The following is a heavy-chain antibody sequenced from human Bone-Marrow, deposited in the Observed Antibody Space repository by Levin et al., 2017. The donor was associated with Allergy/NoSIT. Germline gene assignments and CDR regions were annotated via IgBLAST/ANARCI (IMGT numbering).Heavy chain of an antibody. Sequence: SGPTLVKPTQTLTLTCRFSGFSLSTSGEGVGWIRQSPGKALEWLAVIYWDDDTRYSPSLKNRPTITKDNSKNQVVLTMTNMEAVDTATYFWIHRNSGGPPDFWGQGTLVTVSS. CDR1: GFSLSTSGEG. CDR3: IHRNSGGPPDF. V-gene: IGHV2-5*02. D-gene: IGHD2-21*01. J-gene: IGHJ4*02. CDR2: IYWDDDT.